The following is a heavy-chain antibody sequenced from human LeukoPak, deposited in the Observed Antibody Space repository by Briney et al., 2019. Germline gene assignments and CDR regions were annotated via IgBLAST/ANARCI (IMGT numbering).Heavy chain of an antibody. V-gene: IGHV4-39*01. Sequence: PSETLSLTCTVSGDSIISSTYYWGWIRQPPGKGLEWIGSIFYSGSTYYSPSLKSRITISVDTSKNLFSLNLRSVTAADTAVYYCARHGYSSGFYWFDPRGQGTLVTVSS. CDR2: IFYSGST. CDR1: GDSIISSTYY. D-gene: IGHD6-19*01. CDR3: ARHGYSSGFYWFDP. J-gene: IGHJ5*02.